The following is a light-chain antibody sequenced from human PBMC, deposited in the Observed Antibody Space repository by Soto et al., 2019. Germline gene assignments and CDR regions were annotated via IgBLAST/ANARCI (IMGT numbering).Light chain of an antibody. CDR3: LQDINYPWT. CDR2: DAS. CDR1: QTISSW. V-gene: IGKV1-5*01. Sequence: DIQMTQSPSTLSGSVGDRVTITCRASQTISSWLAWYQQKPGTAPKLLIFDASRLESGVPSRFSGSGSGTEFTLTISSLQPDDFATYYCLQDINYPWTFGQGTQVDIK. J-gene: IGKJ1*01.